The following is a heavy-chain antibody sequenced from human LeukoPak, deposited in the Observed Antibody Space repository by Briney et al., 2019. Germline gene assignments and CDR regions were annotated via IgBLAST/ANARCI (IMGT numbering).Heavy chain of an antibody. D-gene: IGHD1-26*01. CDR1: GGSISSYY. J-gene: IGHJ6*03. V-gene: IGHV4-59*01. CDR2: IYYSGST. CDR3: ARDYSGSYYYDYMDV. Sequence: PSETLSLTCAVSGGSISSYYWSWIRPPPGKGREWIGYIYYSGSTNYNPSLKSRVTISVDTSKIQFSLKLSSVTAADTAAYYCARDYSGSYYYDYMDVWGKGTTVTVSS.